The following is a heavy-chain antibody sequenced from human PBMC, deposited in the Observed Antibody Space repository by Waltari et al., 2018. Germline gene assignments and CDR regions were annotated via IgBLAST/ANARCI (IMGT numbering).Heavy chain of an antibody. Sequence: QVQLQESGPGLVKPSETLSLPCTVSGGPISSHYWSWIRQPPGKGLEWIGYIYYSGSTNYNPSLKSRVTISVDTSKNQFSLKLSSVTAADTAVYYCARVSAMVSVYYYYGMDVWGQGTTVTVSS. CDR2: IYYSGST. D-gene: IGHD2-2*01. CDR1: GGPISSHY. V-gene: IGHV4-59*11. CDR3: ARVSAMVSVYYYYGMDV. J-gene: IGHJ6*02.